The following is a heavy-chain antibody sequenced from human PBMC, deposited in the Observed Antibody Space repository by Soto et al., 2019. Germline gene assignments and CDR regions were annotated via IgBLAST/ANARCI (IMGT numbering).Heavy chain of an antibody. CDR1: GYTFTSYD. CDR3: ARDGFQYDDGGYYEFDY. Sequence: ASVKVSCKASGYTFTSYDINWVRQATGQGLEWMGWMNPNSGNTGYAQKFQGRVTMTRNTSISTAYMELNSLRAEDTALYYCARDGFQYDDGGYYEFDYWGQGTMVTVSS. V-gene: IGHV1-8*01. CDR2: MNPNSGNT. D-gene: IGHD3-22*01. J-gene: IGHJ4*02.